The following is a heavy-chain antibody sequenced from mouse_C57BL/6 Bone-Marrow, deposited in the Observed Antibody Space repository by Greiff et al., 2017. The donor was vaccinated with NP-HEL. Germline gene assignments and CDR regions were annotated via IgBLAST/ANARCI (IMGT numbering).Heavy chain of an antibody. CDR2: ICPGSGST. D-gene: IGHD2-1*01. CDR3: AKDGNNLAWFAY. J-gene: IGHJ3*01. V-gene: IGHV1-56*01. Sequence: VQLQQSGPELVRPGASVKISCKAPGYTFTSYWMQWVRQRPGQGLEWIGEICPGSGSTYYNEKVKGKATMSVDTSYSTAYMQLICLTSEDSAVYFCAKDGNNLAWFAYWGQGTLVTVSA. CDR1: GYTFTSYW.